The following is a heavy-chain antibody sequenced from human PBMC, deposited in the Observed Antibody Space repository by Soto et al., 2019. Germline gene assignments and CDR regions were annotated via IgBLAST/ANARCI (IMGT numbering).Heavy chain of an antibody. CDR1: GFTFSSYG. V-gene: IGHV3-33*05. CDR3: ARSYYYDSSGYYYPRGAFDI. CDR2: TSYDGTNS. Sequence: PGGSLRLSCAASGFTFSSYGMHWVRQAPGKGLEWVAVTSYDGTNSYYADSVKGRFTISRDNSKNTLYLQMNSLRAEDTAVYYCARSYYYDSSGYYYPRGAFDIWGQGTMVTVSS. J-gene: IGHJ3*02. D-gene: IGHD3-22*01.